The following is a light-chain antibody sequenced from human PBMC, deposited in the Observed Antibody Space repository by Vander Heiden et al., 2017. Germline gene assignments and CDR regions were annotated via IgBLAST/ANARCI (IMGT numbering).Light chain of an antibody. CDR3: MQALQTPVT. V-gene: IGKV2-28*01. CDR2: LGS. J-gene: IGKJ4*01. CDR1: QSLLHSNGYNY. Sequence: DIVMTQSLLSLPVTPGEPAPISCRSSQSLLHSNGYNYLDWYLQKPGQSPQLLIYLGSNRASGVPDRFSGSGSGTDFTLKISRVEAEDVGVYYCMQALQTPVTFGGGTKVEIK.